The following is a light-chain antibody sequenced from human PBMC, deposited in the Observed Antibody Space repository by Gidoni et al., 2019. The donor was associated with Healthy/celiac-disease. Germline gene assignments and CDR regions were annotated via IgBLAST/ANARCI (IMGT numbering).Light chain of an antibody. Sequence: SSELTQDHAVSVALGQTVRITCKGYSLRSNCASWYLQKPVQAPVLVIYGKNNRPSGIPDRFPGSSSGNTASLTITGAQAEDEADYYCNSRDSSGNLVVFGGGTKLTVL. CDR1: SLRSNC. CDR3: NSRDSSGNLVV. J-gene: IGLJ2*01. V-gene: IGLV3-19*01. CDR2: GKN.